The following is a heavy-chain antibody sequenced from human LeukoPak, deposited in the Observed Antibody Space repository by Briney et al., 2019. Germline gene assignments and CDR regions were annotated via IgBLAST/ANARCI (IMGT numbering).Heavy chain of an antibody. J-gene: IGHJ4*02. D-gene: IGHD3-10*01. CDR3: AKGAHYYGSYYFDY. CDR1: GFTLSRYS. Sequence: GGSLRLSCLAFGFTLSRYSMNWVRPAPGKGLDWVAVISYDGSNKYYADSVKGRFTLPRHNPKHTLYLQVNRQTANDTAVYYCAKGAHYYGSYYFDYWGQGTLVTVSS. V-gene: IGHV3-30*18. CDR2: ISYDGSNK.